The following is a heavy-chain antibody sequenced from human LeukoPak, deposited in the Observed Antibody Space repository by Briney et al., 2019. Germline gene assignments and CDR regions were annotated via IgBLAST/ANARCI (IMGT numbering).Heavy chain of an antibody. J-gene: IGHJ4*02. V-gene: IGHV3-53*01. CDR2: IYSGGST. CDR3: AREGGGYCSSNRCYSPFDY. Sequence: GGSLRLSCAASGFTFSSYAMSWVRQAPGKGLEWVSLIYSGGSTYYADSVKGRFTVSRDNSKNTLFLQMNSLRAEDTAVYYCAREGGGYCSSNRCYSPFDYWGQGTLVTVSS. CDR1: GFTFSSYA. D-gene: IGHD2-2*01.